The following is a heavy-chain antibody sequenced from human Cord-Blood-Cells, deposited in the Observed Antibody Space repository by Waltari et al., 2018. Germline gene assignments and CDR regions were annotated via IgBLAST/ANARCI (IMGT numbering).Heavy chain of an antibody. CDR1: GYTFTGYY. J-gene: IGHJ6*02. D-gene: IGHD7-27*01. CDR3: ARDRVLGTSYYYYYGMDV. CDR2: INPNSGGT. V-gene: IGHV1-2*04. Sequence: QVQLVQSGAEVKKPGASVKVSCKASGYTFTGYYMHWVRQAPGQGLEWMGWINPNSGGTNYAQKFQGWVTMTRDTSISTAYMELSRLRSDDTAVYYCARDRVLGTSYYYYYGMDVWGQGTTVTVSS.